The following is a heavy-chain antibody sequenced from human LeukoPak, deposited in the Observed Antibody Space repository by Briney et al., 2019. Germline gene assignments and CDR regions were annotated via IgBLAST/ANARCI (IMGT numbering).Heavy chain of an antibody. V-gene: IGHV6-1*01. CDR3: ARESERGDGYML. D-gene: IGHD5-24*01. CDR1: GDSVSSNSVI. CDR2: TYYRSKWNN. J-gene: IGHJ4*02. Sequence: PSQTLSLNCAISGDSVSSNSVIWNWIRQSPSRGLEWLGRTYYRSKWNNDYAVFVKSRITIKPDTSKNQFSLQVNSVTPDDTAVYYCARESERGDGYMLWGQGTLVTVSS.